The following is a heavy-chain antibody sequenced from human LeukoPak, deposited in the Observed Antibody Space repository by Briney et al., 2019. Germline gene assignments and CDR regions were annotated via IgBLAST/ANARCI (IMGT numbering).Heavy chain of an antibody. CDR2: IYTSGST. CDR1: GGSISSDNYY. J-gene: IGHJ4*02. D-gene: IGHD1-26*01. V-gene: IGHV4-61*02. CDR3: ARGYGEWGRYYFDY. Sequence: PSETLSLTCTVSGGSISSDNYYWSWIRQPAGKGLEWIGRIYTSGSTNYNPSLRSRVTISVDTSKNQFSLKLSSVTAADTAVYYCARGYGEWGRYYFDYWGQGTLVTVSS.